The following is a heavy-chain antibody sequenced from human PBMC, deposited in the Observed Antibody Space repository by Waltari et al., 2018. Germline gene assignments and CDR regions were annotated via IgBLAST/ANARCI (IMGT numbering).Heavy chain of an antibody. J-gene: IGHJ1*01. D-gene: IGHD6-19*01. CDR1: VYTFSTYG. Sequence: QVHLVQSGAEVKNPGASVKVSCKASVYTFSTYGITGVRQAPGQGLEWMGWISAHNGNTNHAQKFQDRVTLTTDTSTNTAYMELRSLTSDDTAVYYCATAVGGNMEFDNWGQGTLVTVSS. V-gene: IGHV1-18*01. CDR3: ATAVGGNMEFDN. CDR2: ISAHNGNT.